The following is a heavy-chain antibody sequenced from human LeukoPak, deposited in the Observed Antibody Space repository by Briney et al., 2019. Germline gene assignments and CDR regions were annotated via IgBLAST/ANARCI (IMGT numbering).Heavy chain of an antibody. CDR1: GGTFSSYA. D-gene: IGHD3-3*01. J-gene: IGHJ4*02. CDR3: ARSGGYDFAEGDY. CDR2: IIPIFGTA. V-gene: IGHV1-69*05. Sequence: SVKVSCKASGGTFSSYAISWVRQAPGQGLEWMGGIIPIFGTANYAQKLQGRVTITTDESTSTAYMELSSLRSEDTAVYYCARSGGYDFAEGDYWGQGTLVTVSS.